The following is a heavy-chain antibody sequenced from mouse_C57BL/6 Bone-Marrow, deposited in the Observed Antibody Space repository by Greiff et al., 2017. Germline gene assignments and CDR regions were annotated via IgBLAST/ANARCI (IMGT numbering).Heavy chain of an antibody. D-gene: IGHD1-1*01. CDR3: AVNYYGSSHFDY. CDR2: INPSTGGT. CDR1: GYSFTGYY. V-gene: IGHV1-42*01. Sequence: VQLKESGPELVKPGASVKISCKASGYSFTGYYMNWVKQSPEKSLEWIGEINPSTGGTTYNQKFKAKATLTVDKSSSTAYMQLKSLTSEDSAVYYCAVNYYGSSHFDYWGQGTTLTVSS. J-gene: IGHJ2*01.